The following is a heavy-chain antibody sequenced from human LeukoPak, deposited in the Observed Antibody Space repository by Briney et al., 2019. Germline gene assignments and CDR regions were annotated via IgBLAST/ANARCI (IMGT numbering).Heavy chain of an antibody. J-gene: IGHJ4*02. CDR1: GGSFSGYY. CDR3: ARGRGWPRKFDY. D-gene: IGHD5-12*01. Sequence: PSETLSLTCAVYGGSFSGYYWSWIRQPPGKGLEWIGEINHSGSTNYNPSLKSRVTISVDTSKNQFSLKLSSVTAADTAVYYCARGRGWPRKFDYWGQGTLVTVSS. CDR2: INHSGST. V-gene: IGHV4-34*01.